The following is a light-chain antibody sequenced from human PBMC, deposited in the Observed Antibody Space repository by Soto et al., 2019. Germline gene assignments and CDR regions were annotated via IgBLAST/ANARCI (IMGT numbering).Light chain of an antibody. CDR3: CSYAGSTTFV. V-gene: IGLV2-23*01. Sequence: QSALTQPASVSGSPGQSMTISCTGTNSDVGSYDLVSWYQHHPGKAPQLMIYDGSKRPSRVSNRFSGSKSRNTASLTISGLQAEDEADYYCCSYAGSTTFVFGGGTQLTVL. CDR2: DGS. J-gene: IGLJ7*01. CDR1: NSDVGSYDL.